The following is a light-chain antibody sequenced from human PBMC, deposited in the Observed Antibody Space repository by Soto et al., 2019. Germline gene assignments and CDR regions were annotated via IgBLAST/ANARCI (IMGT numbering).Light chain of an antibody. CDR3: QQSYSSPFT. Sequence: DIQMTQSPSSLSASVGDRVTITCRASQSISSYLNWYQQKPGEAPKLLIYAASNLQSGVPSRFNGSGSGTDFTLTISSLQPEDFATYYCQQSYSSPFTFGPGTKVDIK. J-gene: IGKJ3*01. V-gene: IGKV1-39*01. CDR2: AAS. CDR1: QSISSY.